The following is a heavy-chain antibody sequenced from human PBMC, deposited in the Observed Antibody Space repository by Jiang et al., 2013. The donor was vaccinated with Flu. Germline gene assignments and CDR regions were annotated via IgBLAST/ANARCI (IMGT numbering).Heavy chain of an antibody. CDR3: ARSYSSNGWYLFDY. J-gene: IGHJ4*02. D-gene: IGHD6-19*01. CDR1: GGSISTYY. V-gene: IGHV4-59*08. Sequence: KPSETLSLTCTVSGGSISTYYWSWVRQPPGKGLEWIGHTYYSGSTNYNPSLKSRVTISVDRSKNQFSLRLNSVTAADTAVYYCARSYSSNGWYLFDYWGQGTLVTVSS. CDR2: TYYSGST.